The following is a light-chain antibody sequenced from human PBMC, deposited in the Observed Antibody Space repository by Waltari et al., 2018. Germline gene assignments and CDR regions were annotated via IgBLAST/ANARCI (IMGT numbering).Light chain of an antibody. CDR1: QSVSSNY. J-gene: IGKJ1*01. V-gene: IGKV3-20*01. CDR2: GAS. CDR3: QLYGSSPTWT. Sequence: EIVLTQSPGTLSLSPGERATLSCRASQSVSSNYLAWYQHKPCQAPSLLIYGASSRSACIPDRFSGSGSGTDFTLTITRLEPEDFAVYYCQLYGSSPTWTFGQGTKVEIK.